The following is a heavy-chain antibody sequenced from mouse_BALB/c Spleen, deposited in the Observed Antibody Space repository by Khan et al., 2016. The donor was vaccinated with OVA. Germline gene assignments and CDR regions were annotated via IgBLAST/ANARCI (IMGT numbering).Heavy chain of an antibody. J-gene: IGHJ2*01. CDR3: TRWPSWDLDY. CDR2: ITYSGTT. D-gene: IGHD4-1*01. CDR1: GYSITSDYA. Sequence: EVQLQQSGPGLVKPSQSLSLSCTVTGYSITSDYAWNWNRQPPGNKLEMRGFITYSGTTSYNPSLKSRISVTRDTSTNHSFLQLNSVTAEDSAKYYCTRWPSWDLDYWGQGTTLTVSS. V-gene: IGHV3-2*02.